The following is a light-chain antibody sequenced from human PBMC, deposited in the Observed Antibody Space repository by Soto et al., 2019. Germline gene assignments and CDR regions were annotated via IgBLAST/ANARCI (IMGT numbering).Light chain of an antibody. V-gene: IGKV3-20*01. CDR3: QQYGSSPLLT. J-gene: IGKJ3*01. CDR2: GAS. CDR1: QSVDSSY. Sequence: EIVLTQSPGTLSLSPGETATLSGRASQSVDSSYLAWYQQRPGQAPRLLIYGASSRATGIPDRFSGSGSGTDFTLTISGLEPEDFAVYYCQQYGSSPLLTFGPGTKVD.